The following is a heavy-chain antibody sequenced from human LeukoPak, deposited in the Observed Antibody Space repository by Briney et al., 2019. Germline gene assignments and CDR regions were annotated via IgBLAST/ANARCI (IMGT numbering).Heavy chain of an antibody. D-gene: IGHD5-12*01. J-gene: IGHJ4*02. CDR1: RFTFSSYG. CDR3: AKAPYSGYDYGDY. V-gene: IGHV3-30*02. CDR2: IRYDGSNK. Sequence: AGGSLRLSCAASRFTFSSYGMHWVRQAPGKGLEWVAFIRYDGSNKYYADSVKGRFTISRDNSKNTLYLQMNSLRAEDTAVYYCAKAPYSGYDYGDYWGQGTLVTVSS.